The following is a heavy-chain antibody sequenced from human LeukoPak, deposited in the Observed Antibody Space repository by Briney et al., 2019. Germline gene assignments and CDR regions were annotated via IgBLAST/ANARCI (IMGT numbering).Heavy chain of an antibody. CDR1: GFTFSSYS. Sequence: GGSLRLSCAASGFTFSSYSMNWVRQAPGKGLEWVSSISSSSSYIYYADSVKGRFTISRDNAKNSLYLQMNSLRAEDTAVYYCARDDNLFAGPVVVVAASAYWGQGTLVTVSS. CDR3: ARDDNLFAGPVVVVAASAY. D-gene: IGHD2-15*01. CDR2: ISSSSSYI. J-gene: IGHJ4*02. V-gene: IGHV3-21*01.